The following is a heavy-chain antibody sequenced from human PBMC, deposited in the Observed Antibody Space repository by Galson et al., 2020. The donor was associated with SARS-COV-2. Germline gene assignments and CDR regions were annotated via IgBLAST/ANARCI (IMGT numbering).Heavy chain of an antibody. V-gene: IGHV4-39*07. CDR2: IYYSGST. D-gene: IGHD3-3*01. CDR1: GGTISSSSYY. CDR3: ARDIGITIFGVATQGWFDP. Sequence: SETLSLTCTVSGGTISSSSYYWGWIRQPPGKGLEWIGSIYYSGSTYYNPSLKSRVTISVDTSKNQFSLKLSSVTAADTAVYYCARDIGITIFGVATQGWFDPGGQGTLVTVSS. J-gene: IGHJ5*02.